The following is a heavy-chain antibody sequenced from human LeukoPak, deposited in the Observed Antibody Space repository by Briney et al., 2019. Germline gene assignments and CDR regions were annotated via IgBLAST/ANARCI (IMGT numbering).Heavy chain of an antibody. CDR1: GGSISSSSYY. CDR2: IYYSGST. V-gene: IGHV4-39*02. D-gene: IGHD2-8*02. CDR3: ARDVNCEWCMPSDAFDI. J-gene: IGHJ3*02. Sequence: SETLSLTCTVSGGSISSSSYYWGWIRQPPGKGLEWIGSIYYSGSTYYNPSLKSRVTISVDTSKNQFSLKLSSVTAADTAVYYCARDVNCEWCMPSDAFDIWGQGTMVTVSS.